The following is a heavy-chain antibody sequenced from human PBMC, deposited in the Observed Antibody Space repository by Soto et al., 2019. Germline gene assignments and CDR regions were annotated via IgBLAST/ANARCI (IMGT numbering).Heavy chain of an antibody. CDR2: IFTRDSET. CDR1: GHLFNNHW. CDR3: ARGYFDSGHGYDL. J-gene: IGHJ5*02. Sequence: GESLKISCKGPGHLFNNHWIGWVRQTPGKGLEWMGLIFTRDSETKTSPSFQGHVSFSVDNSINTVYLQWTSLKTTDTGIYFCARGYFDSGHGYDLWGQGTLVTVSS. V-gene: IGHV5-51*01. D-gene: IGHD3-10*01.